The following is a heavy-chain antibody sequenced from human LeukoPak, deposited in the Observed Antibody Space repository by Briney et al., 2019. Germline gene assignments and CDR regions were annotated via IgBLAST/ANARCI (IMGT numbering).Heavy chain of an antibody. CDR2: ISYDGSNK. CDR3: ARDREQVIYYYYMDV. Sequence: GGSLRLSCAASGFTFSSYAMHWVRQAPGKGLEWVAVISYDGSNKYYAESVKGRFTISRDNSKNTLDLQMNSLRYEDTAVYYCARDREQVIYYYYMDVWGKGTTVTVSS. D-gene: IGHD2-21*01. V-gene: IGHV3-30-3*01. CDR1: GFTFSSYA. J-gene: IGHJ6*03.